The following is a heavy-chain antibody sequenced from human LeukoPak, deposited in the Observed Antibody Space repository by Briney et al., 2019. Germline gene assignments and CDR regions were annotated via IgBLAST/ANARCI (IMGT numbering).Heavy chain of an antibody. CDR3: ARTRRNYSSGWYY. D-gene: IGHD6-19*01. Sequence: GGSLRLSCAASGFTVSSNYMSWVRQAPGRGLEWVSVIYSGGSTYYADSVKGRFTISRDNSKNTLYLQMNSLRAEDTAVYYCARTRRNYSSGWYYWDQGTLVTVSS. J-gene: IGHJ4*02. CDR2: IYSGGST. V-gene: IGHV3-53*01. CDR1: GFTVSSNY.